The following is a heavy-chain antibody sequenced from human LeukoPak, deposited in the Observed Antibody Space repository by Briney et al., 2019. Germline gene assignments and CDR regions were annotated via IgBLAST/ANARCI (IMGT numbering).Heavy chain of an antibody. CDR1: GGSISSYY. D-gene: IGHD3-10*01. J-gene: IGHJ4*02. Sequence: PSETLSLTCTVSGGSISSYYWSWIRQPPGKGLEWIGYIYYSGSTNYNPSLKSRVTISVDTSKNQFSLKLSSVTAADTAVYYCARATEHIWFGELFFDYWGQGTLVTVSS. V-gene: IGHV4-59*01. CDR2: IYYSGST. CDR3: ARATEHIWFGELFFDY.